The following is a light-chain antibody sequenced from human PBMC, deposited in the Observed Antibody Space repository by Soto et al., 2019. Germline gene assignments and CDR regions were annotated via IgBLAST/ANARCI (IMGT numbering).Light chain of an antibody. CDR3: LLCYGGVGS. V-gene: IGLV7-46*01. J-gene: IGLJ2*01. CDR1: TVAVNSVHD. CDR2: DTN. Sequence: QAVVTQEHSLAVSPVGTVTLTCGSSTVAVNSVHDPYWYQQKPGQAPRTLIYDTNTKYSWTPARFSGSLLGGKAALTLSGAQPEDDAEYYCLLCYGGVGSFGGGTKLTVL.